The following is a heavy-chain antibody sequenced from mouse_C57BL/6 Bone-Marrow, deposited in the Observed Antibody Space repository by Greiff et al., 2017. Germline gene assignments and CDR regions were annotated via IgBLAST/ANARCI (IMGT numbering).Heavy chain of an antibody. CDR2: ISYDGSN. Sequence: ESGPGLVKPSQSLSLTCSVTGYSITSGYYWNWIRQFPGNKLEWMGYISYDGSNNYNPSLKNRISITRDTSKNQFFLTLNSVTTEDTATYYCARLTTVVDWYFDVWGTGTTVTVSS. CDR3: ARLTTVVDWYFDV. D-gene: IGHD1-1*01. J-gene: IGHJ1*03. CDR1: GYSITSGYY. V-gene: IGHV3-6*01.